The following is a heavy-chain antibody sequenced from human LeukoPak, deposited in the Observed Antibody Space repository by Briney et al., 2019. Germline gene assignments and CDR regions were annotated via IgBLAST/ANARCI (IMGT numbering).Heavy chain of an antibody. D-gene: IGHD1-14*01. J-gene: IGHJ3*02. CDR1: GGSISTSSYY. CDR3: TRHEPLGAFDI. V-gene: IGHV4-39*01. Sequence: KASETLSLTCTVSGGSISTSSYYWGWIRQPPGKGLEWIGSIYYSRTTHYNPSLKSRVTISVDTSKNQFSLEVTSVTAADTAIYSCTRHEPLGAFDIWGQGTKVTVSS. CDR2: IYYSRTT.